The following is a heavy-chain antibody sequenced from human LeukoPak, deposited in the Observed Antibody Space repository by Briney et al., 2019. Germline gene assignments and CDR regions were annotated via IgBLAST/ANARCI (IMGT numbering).Heavy chain of an antibody. CDR1: GGSIRSSTYY. Sequence: SETLSLTCIVSGGSIRSSTYYWGWIRQPPGKGLEWIGSISNRGNTYYNPSLKSRVTISVDTSKNQFSLKLSSVTAADTAVYYCARGMMVPFDYWGQGTLVTASS. V-gene: IGHV4-39*07. CDR3: ARGMMVPFDY. CDR2: ISNRGNT. D-gene: IGHD3-10*01. J-gene: IGHJ4*02.